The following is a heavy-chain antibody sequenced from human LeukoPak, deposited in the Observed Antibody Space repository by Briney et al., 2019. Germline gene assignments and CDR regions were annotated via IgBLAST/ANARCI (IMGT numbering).Heavy chain of an antibody. D-gene: IGHD4-11*01. J-gene: IGHJ5*02. V-gene: IGHV3-48*03. CDR3: ARELTTVIWFDP. CDR2: ISSSGSTI. CDR1: GFTFSSYE. Sequence: PGGSLRLSCAASGFTFSSYEMNWVRQAPGKGLEWVSYISSSGSTIYYADSVKGRFTISGDNAKNSLYLQMNSLRAEDTAVYYCARELTTVIWFDPWGQGTLVTVSS.